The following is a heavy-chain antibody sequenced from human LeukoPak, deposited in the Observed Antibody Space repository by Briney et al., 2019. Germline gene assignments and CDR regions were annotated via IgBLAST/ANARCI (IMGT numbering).Heavy chain of an antibody. Sequence: GSGPALVKPTQTLTLTCTFSGFSLSTSGMCVSWIRQPPGKALEWLARIDWDDDKYYSTSLKTRLTISKDTSKNQVVLTMTNMDPVDTATYYCAQMRVYDGSGSYFDYWGQGTLVTVSS. J-gene: IGHJ4*02. V-gene: IGHV2-70*11. CDR2: IDWDDDK. D-gene: IGHD3-10*01. CDR1: GFSLSTSGMC. CDR3: AQMRVYDGSGSYFDY.